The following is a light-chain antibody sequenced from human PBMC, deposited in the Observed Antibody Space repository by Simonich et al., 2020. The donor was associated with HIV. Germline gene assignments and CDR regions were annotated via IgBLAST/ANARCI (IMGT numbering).Light chain of an antibody. J-gene: IGKJ4*01. CDR3: QQYNNWPLT. Sequence: EIVLTQSPATLSVSPGERATLSCRASRSVSSHLSWYQQKPGQAPRLLIHGASTSATGIPARFSGSGSGTEFTLTISSTQSEDFAVYYCQQYNNWPLTFGGGTKVEIK. V-gene: IGKV3-15*01. CDR2: GAS. CDR1: RSVSSH.